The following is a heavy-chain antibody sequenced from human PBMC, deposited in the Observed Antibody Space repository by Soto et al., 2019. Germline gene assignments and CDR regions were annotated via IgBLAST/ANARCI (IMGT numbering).Heavy chain of an antibody. CDR1: GGSISSGGYS. D-gene: IGHD3-22*01. Sequence: PLSLTCAVSGGSISSGGYSWSWIRQPPGKGLEWIGYIYLSGSTYYNPSLKSRVTISVDSSKNHFSLKLSSVTAADTAVYYCARESGRYDSSGYYFWFDPWGQGTLVTVSS. V-gene: IGHV4-30-2*01. CDR2: IYLSGST. J-gene: IGHJ5*02. CDR3: ARESGRYDSSGYYFWFDP.